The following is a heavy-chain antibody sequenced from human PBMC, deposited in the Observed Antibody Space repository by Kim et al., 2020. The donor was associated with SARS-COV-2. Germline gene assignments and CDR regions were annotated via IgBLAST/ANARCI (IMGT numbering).Heavy chain of an antibody. CDR3: ARALGGWEGNWFDP. Sequence: ASVKVSCKASGYTFTGYYMHWVRQAPGQGLEWMGWINPNSGGTNYAQKFQGRVTMTRDTFISTAYMELSRLRSDDTAVYYCARALGGWEGNWFDPWGQGTLVTVSS. CDR2: INPNSGGT. J-gene: IGHJ5*02. D-gene: IGHD6-19*01. CDR1: GYTFTGYY. V-gene: IGHV1-2*02.